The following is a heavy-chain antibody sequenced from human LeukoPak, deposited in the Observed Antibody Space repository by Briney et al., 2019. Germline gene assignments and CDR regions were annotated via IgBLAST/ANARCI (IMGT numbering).Heavy chain of an antibody. CDR2: ISSSSSYI. D-gene: IGHD1-26*01. Sequence: PGRSLRLSCAASGFTFSSYSMNWVRQAPGKGLEWVSSISSSSSYIYYADSVKGRFTISRDNAKNSLYLQMNNLRAEDTAVYYCARLVGATSYYYYGMDVWGQGTTVTVSS. V-gene: IGHV3-21*01. CDR1: GFTFSSYS. CDR3: ARLVGATSYYYYGMDV. J-gene: IGHJ6*02.